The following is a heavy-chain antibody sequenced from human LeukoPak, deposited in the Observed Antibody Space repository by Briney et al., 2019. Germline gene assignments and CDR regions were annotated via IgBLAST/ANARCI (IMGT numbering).Heavy chain of an antibody. Sequence: ASVKVSCKASGYTFTGHYMHWVRQAPGQGLEWMGWISAYNGNTNYAQKLQGRVTMTTDTSTSTAYMELRSLRSDDTAVYYCARVLDNFDWVMRLWGQGTLVTVSS. V-gene: IGHV1-18*04. D-gene: IGHD3-9*01. J-gene: IGHJ4*02. CDR3: ARVLDNFDWVMRL. CDR1: GYTFTGHY. CDR2: ISAYNGNT.